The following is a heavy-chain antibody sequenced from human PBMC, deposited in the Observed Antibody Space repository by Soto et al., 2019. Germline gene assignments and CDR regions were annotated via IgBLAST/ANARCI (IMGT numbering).Heavy chain of an antibody. V-gene: IGHV1-2*04. CDR3: ARGGNQLLVGRPYYYYGMDV. Sequence: ASVKVSCKASGYTFTGNHMHWVRQAPGQGLEWMGRLNPNSGGTNYAQKFQGWVTMTRDTSISTAYMELSRLRSDDTAVYYCARGGNQLLVGRPYYYYGMDVWGQGTTVTVSS. J-gene: IGHJ6*02. CDR1: GYTFTGNH. CDR2: LNPNSGGT. D-gene: IGHD2-2*01.